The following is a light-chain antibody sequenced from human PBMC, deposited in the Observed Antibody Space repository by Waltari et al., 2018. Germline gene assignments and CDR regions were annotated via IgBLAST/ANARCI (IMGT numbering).Light chain of an antibody. CDR2: DVS. CDR1: SSHVGGYNY. Sequence: QSALTQPASVSGSPGQSITLSCTGTSSHVGGYNYVSWYQQHPGKAPKLMIYDVSTPPSGVSNRFSGSKSGNTASLTISGLQAEDEADYYCSSYISSSTLELFGGGTSLTVL. CDR3: SSYISSSTLEL. J-gene: IGLJ2*01. V-gene: IGLV2-14*03.